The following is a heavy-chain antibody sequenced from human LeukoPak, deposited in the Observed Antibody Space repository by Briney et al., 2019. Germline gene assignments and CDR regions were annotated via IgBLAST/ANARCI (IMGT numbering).Heavy chain of an antibody. CDR2: ISDSAGRT. J-gene: IGHJ4*02. CDR3: AKRGVVIRVILVGFHKEAYYFDS. Sequence: GGSLRLSCAVSGLTLSNYGMSWVRQAPGKGREWVAGISDSAGRTKYAASVKGRFTISRDNPKNTLYLQMNSLRAEDTAVYFCAKRGVVIRVILVGFHKEAYYFDSWGQGALVTVSS. CDR1: GLTLSNYG. V-gene: IGHV3-23*01. D-gene: IGHD3-22*01.